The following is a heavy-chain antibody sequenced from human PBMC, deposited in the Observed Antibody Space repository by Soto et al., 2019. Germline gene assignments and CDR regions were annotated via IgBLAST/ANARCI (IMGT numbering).Heavy chain of an antibody. V-gene: IGHV4-31*02. CDR2: IYYSGGN. CDR3: ARGFYYYMDV. J-gene: IGHJ6*03. CDR1: GGSISSGGYY. Sequence: SETVSLTCTVSGGSISSGGYYWSWIRQHPGKGLEWIGYIYYSGGNYYNPSLKSRVNTSVDTSKNQFSLKLNSVTAADTAVYYCARGFYYYMDVWGKGTTVTVSS.